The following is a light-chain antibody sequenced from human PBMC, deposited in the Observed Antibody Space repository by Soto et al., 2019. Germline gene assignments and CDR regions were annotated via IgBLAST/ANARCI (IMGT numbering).Light chain of an antibody. CDR3: QSYDSSVGGPVV. Sequence: QSVLTQPPSVSGAPGQRVTISCTGSSSNIGAGYDVHWYQQLPGTAPQLLIYGDSNRPSGVPDRFSGSKSGTSASLVISGLQAEDEADYYCQSYDSSVGGPVVFGGGTKLTVL. CDR2: GDS. CDR1: SSNIGAGYD. J-gene: IGLJ2*01. V-gene: IGLV1-40*01.